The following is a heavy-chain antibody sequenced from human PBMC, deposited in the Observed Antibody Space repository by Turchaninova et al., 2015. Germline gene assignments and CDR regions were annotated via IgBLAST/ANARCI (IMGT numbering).Heavy chain of an antibody. CDR2: IYWDDDK. CDR1: GFSLSSSGVG. Sequence: QITLKESGPTLVKPTETLTLTCTVSGFSLSSSGVGVGWIRQPPGKAPAWLAVIYWDDDKRYSPSVKSRLTITKDTSKNQVVLSLTNMDPVDTATYYCAHRRITIPGNPGRDDTFDIWGQGTRVTVSS. V-gene: IGHV2-5*02. CDR3: AHRRITIPGNPGRDDTFDI. J-gene: IGHJ3*02. D-gene: IGHD1-20*01.